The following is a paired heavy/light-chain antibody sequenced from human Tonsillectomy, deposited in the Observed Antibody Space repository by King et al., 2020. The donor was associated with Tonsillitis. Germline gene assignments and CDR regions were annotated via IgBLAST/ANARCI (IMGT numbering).Heavy chain of an antibody. J-gene: IGHJ4*02. V-gene: IGHV3-53*04. D-gene: IGHD3-10*01. CDR2: IYSGGST. Sequence: EVQLVESGGGLVQPGGSLRLSCEASGFAVSTNYMSWVRQAPGKGLEWVSVIYSGGSTEFADSVKGRFTILRHSSENTLYLQMNSLRPEDTAVYYCAKHGRVSYYGARSPSWYFDSWGQGTLVTVSS. CDR1: GFAVSTNY. CDR3: AKHGRVSYYGARSPSWYFDS.
Light chain of an antibody. Sequence: DIQMTQSPSTLSASVGDRVTITCRASQSISNWLAWYQQKAGKAPKVLIYKASISESGVPSRFSGSGSGTEFSLTIINLQPEDFATYYCQQYKSFASFGQGTKVEIK. J-gene: IGKJ1*01. CDR2: KAS. V-gene: IGKV1-5*03. CDR1: QSISNW. CDR3: QQYKSFAS.